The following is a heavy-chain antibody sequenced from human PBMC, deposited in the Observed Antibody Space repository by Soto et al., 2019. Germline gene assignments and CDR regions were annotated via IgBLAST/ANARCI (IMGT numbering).Heavy chain of an antibody. D-gene: IGHD3-10*01. CDR3: GRGSGRNWYAP. Sequence: ASVKVSCKASGYTFTNYAMHWVRQAPGQRLEWMGWINAGNGNTKYSQKFQGRVTITRDTSASTAYMELSSLRSEDTAVYYCGRGSGRNWYAPWGQGTLVTVSS. CDR1: GYTFTNYA. CDR2: INAGNGNT. V-gene: IGHV1-3*01. J-gene: IGHJ5*02.